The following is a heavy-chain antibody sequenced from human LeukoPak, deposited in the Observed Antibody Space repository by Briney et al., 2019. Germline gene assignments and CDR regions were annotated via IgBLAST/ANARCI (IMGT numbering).Heavy chain of an antibody. V-gene: IGHV3-7*04. CDR3: AREFYGNSDLVW. J-gene: IGHJ4*02. Sequence: GGSLRLSCTASGFTFSIFWVQWVRQTPGKGLEWVANIQGDGSTKHYLESVKGRFTISRDNAKNSLYLQMNSLRAEDTAVYYCAREFYGNSDLVWWGQGTLVTVSS. CDR1: GFTFSIFW. D-gene: IGHD4-23*01. CDR2: IQGDGSTK.